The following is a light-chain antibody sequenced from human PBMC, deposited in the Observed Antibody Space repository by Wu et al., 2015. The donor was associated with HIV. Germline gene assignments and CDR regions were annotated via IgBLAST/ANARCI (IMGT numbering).Light chain of an antibody. J-gene: IGKJ5*01. V-gene: IGKV1-33*01. CDR2: DAT. Sequence: DIQMTQSPSSLSASVGDRVTITCQASQDISTYVNWYQQKPGKAPKLLIHDATNLHTGVPSRFSGSGSGTDFTFSISSLQPEDIATYYCQQFNDVKWAAITFGQGTKLEI. CDR1: QDISTY. CDR3: QQFNDVKWAAIT.